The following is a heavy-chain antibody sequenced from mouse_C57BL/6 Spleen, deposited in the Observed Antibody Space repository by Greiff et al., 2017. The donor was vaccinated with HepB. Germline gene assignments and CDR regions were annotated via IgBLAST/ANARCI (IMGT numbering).Heavy chain of an antibody. J-gene: IGHJ4*01. CDR3: ANIYYGNYDAMDY. CDR2: IDPEDGET. V-gene: IGHV14-2*01. Sequence: EVMLVESGAELVKPGASVKLSCTASGFNIKDYYMHWVKQRTEQGLEWIGRIDPEDGETKYAPKFQGKATITADTSSNTAYLQLSSLTSEDTAVYYCANIYYGNYDAMDYWGQGTSVTVSS. D-gene: IGHD2-1*01. CDR1: GFNIKDYY.